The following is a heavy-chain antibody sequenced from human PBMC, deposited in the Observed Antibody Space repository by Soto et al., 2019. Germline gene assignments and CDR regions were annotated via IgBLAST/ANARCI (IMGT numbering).Heavy chain of an antibody. J-gene: IGHJ2*01. CDR1: GDTFTSYD. CDR2: MNPNSGNT. CDR3: ARGQCSGGSCYLWYFAL. V-gene: IGHV1-8*01. Sequence: ASVKVSCKASGDTFTSYDINWVRQATGQGLEWMGWMNPNSGNTGYAQKFQGRVTMTRNTSISTAYMELSSLRSEDTAVYYCARGQCSGGSCYLWYFALWGRGTLVTVSS. D-gene: IGHD2-15*01.